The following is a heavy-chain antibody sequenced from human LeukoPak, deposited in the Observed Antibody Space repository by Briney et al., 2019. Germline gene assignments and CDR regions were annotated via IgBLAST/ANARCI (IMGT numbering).Heavy chain of an antibody. CDR2: INPSGGST. J-gene: IGHJ4*02. CDR1: GYTFTSYY. D-gene: IGHD5-18*01. Sequence: ASVKVSCKASGYTFTSYYMHWVRQAPGQGLEWMGIINPSGGSTSYAQKFQGRVTMTRDTSTSTVYMGLSSLRSEDTAVYYCARERRRGYSLEYWGQGTLVTVSS. CDR3: ARERRRGYSLEY. V-gene: IGHV1-46*01.